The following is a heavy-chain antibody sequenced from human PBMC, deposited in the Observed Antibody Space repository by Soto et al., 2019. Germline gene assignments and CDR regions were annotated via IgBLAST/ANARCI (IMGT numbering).Heavy chain of an antibody. CDR1: GFTFSSYA. Sequence: QVQLVESGGGVVQPGRSLRLSCAASGFTFSSYAMHWVSQAPGKGLEWVAVISYDGSNKYYADSVKGRFTISRDNSKNKLYLQMKSLRAEDTDVYYSARSGSGVICDSINYGMDAWVQGPTVTVAS. CDR2: ISYDGSNK. V-gene: IGHV3-30-3*01. J-gene: IGHJ6*02. CDR3: ARSGSGVICDSINYGMDA. D-gene: IGHD2-15*01.